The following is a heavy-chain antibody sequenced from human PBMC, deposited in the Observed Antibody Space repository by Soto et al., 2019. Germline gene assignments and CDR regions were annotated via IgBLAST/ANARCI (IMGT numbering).Heavy chain of an antibody. Sequence: GGSLRLSCAASGFTFSSYSMNWVRQAPGKGLEWVSSISSSSSYIYYADSVKGRFTISRDNAKNSLYLQMNSLRAEDTAVYYCARVGYCGGDCFYNWFDPWGQGTLVTVSS. CDR1: GFTFSSYS. D-gene: IGHD2-21*02. CDR2: ISSSSSYI. J-gene: IGHJ5*02. V-gene: IGHV3-21*01. CDR3: ARVGYCGGDCFYNWFDP.